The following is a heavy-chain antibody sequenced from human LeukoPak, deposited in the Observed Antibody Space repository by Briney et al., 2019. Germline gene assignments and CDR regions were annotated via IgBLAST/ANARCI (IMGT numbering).Heavy chain of an antibody. V-gene: IGHV1-69*13. CDR1: GGTFSSCA. J-gene: IGHJ6*02. Sequence: SVKVSCKASGGTFSSCAISWVRQAPGQGLEWMGGIIPIFGTANYAQKFQGRVTITADESTSTAYMELSSLRSEDTAVYYCASNYDILTGYYPNYYYYGMDVWGQGTTVTVSS. CDR3: ASNYDILTGYYPNYYYYGMDV. CDR2: IIPIFGTA. D-gene: IGHD3-9*01.